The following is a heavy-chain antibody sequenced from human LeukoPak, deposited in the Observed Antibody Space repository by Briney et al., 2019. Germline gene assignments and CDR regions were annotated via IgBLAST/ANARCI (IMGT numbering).Heavy chain of an antibody. V-gene: IGHV3-30*02. D-gene: IGHD3-3*01. CDR1: GFTFSSYG. CDR2: IRYDGSNK. J-gene: IGHJ4*02. Sequence: GGSLRLSCAASGFTFSSYGMHWVRQAPGKGLEWVAFIRYDGSNKYYADSVKGRFTISRDNSKNTLYLQMNSLRAEDTAVYYCATIRSITIFGVGAYHYWGQGTLVTVSS. CDR3: ATIRSITIFGVGAYHY.